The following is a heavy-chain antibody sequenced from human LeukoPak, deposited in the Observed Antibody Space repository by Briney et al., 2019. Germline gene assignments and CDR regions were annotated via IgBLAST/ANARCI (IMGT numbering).Heavy chain of an antibody. CDR3: ARGDRNDGDSIDY. Sequence: ASVKVSCKASGYTFTSYPMHWVRQAPGQRLEWMGWINACNGNTKYSQQFQGRVTITRDTSASTAYMELSSLRSEDTAVYYCARGDRNDGDSIDYWGQGTLVTVSS. J-gene: IGHJ4*02. V-gene: IGHV1-3*01. CDR1: GYTFTSYP. CDR2: INACNGNT. D-gene: IGHD1-1*01.